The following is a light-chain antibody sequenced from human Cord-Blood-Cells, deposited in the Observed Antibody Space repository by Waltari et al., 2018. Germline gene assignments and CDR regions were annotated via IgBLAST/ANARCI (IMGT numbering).Light chain of an antibody. Sequence: SYVLTQPPSVSVAPGKTARITCGEHNSGSKSVHWYQQKPGQAPVLVIYYDSDRPSGIPERFSGSNSGNTATLTISRVEAGDEADYYCQVWDSSSDHYVFGTGTKVAVL. V-gene: IGLV3-21*04. J-gene: IGLJ1*01. CDR3: QVWDSSSDHYV. CDR1: NSGSKS. CDR2: YDS.